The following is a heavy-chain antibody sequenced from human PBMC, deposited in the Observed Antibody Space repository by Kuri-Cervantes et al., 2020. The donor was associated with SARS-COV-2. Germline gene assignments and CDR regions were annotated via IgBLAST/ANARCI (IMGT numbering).Heavy chain of an antibody. Sequence: SGTLSPTFAVYGGSFSGYYWSWIRQPPGKGLEWIGEINHGGGTNYNPSLMSRVTISVDTSKNQFSLKLRSVTAADTAVYYCARGVRFLDPKYYYFYYYMDVWGKGTTVTVSS. CDR2: INHGGGT. CDR3: ARGVRFLDPKYYYFYYYMDV. D-gene: IGHD3-3*01. CDR1: GGSFSGYY. J-gene: IGHJ6*03. V-gene: IGHV4-34*01.